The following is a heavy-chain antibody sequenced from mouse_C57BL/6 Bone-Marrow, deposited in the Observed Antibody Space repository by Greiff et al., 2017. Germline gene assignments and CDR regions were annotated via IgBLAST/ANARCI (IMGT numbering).Heavy chain of an antibody. Sequence: EVMLVESEGGLVQPGSSMKLSCTASGFTFSDYYMAWVRQVPEKGLEWVANINYDGSSHYYLDSLKCRFIISRDNAKNILYLQMSSQKSEDTATYYCARISHYYYDSRDYAMDYWGQGTSVTVSS. D-gene: IGHD1-1*01. CDR2: INYDGSSH. J-gene: IGHJ4*01. CDR3: ARISHYYYDSRDYAMDY. V-gene: IGHV5-16*01. CDR1: GFTFSDYY.